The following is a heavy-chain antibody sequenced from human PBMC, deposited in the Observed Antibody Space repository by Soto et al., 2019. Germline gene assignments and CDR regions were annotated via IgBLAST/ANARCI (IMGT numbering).Heavy chain of an antibody. J-gene: IGHJ6*02. CDR2: IYPGGSET. V-gene: IGHV5-51*01. CDR1: GYDFTYYW. Sequence: GESRKISCKGSGYDFTYYWIAWVRQMPGKGLEWMGFIYPGGSETKYSPSFQGQVTISADKSINTAFLQWSSLKDSDTAMYYCERLGDHSTYGTTWFRLRYGVDVWGQGNTVTVSS. D-gene: IGHD3-10*01. CDR3: ERLGDHSTYGTTWFRLRYGVDV.